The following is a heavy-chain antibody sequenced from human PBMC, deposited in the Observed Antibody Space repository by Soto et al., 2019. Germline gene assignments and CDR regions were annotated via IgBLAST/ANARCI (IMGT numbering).Heavy chain of an antibody. Sequence: SETLSLTRTVSGGSISSYYWSWIRQPPGKGLEWIGYIYYSGSTNYNPSLKSRVTMSVDTSKNQFSLKLTSVNAADTAVYFCTRGGDAYKNGHWGQGTLVTVSS. V-gene: IGHV4-59*01. CDR2: IYYSGST. J-gene: IGHJ4*02. CDR3: TRGGDAYKNGH. CDR1: GGSISSYY. D-gene: IGHD2-21*02.